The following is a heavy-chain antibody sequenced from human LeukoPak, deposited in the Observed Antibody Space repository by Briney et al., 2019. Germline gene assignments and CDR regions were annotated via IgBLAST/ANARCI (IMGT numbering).Heavy chain of an antibody. J-gene: IGHJ4*02. D-gene: IGHD6-13*01. CDR2: ISSSGGTT. V-gene: IGHV3-23*01. Sequence: GGSLRLSCAASGLTFSSYAMTWVRQAPGKGLEWVSTISSSGGTTHYADSVKGRFTISRDNSKNTLYLQMNSLRAEDTAVYYCANAPVYSSSWYGFYYWGQGTQVTVSS. CDR3: ANAPVYSSSWYGFYY. CDR1: GLTFSSYA.